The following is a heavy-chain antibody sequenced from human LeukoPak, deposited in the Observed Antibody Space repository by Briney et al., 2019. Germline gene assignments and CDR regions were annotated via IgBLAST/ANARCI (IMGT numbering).Heavy chain of an antibody. CDR1: GFTFSSYE. J-gene: IGHJ4*02. V-gene: IGHV3-48*03. CDR3: ARHDGDYGVKVPFDY. CDR2: ISSSGSTI. D-gene: IGHD4-17*01. Sequence: SGGSLRLSCAASGFTFSSYEMNWVRQAPGKGLEWVSYISSSGSTIYYADSVKGRFTISRDNAKNSLYLQMNSLRAEDTAVYYCARHDGDYGVKVPFDYWGQGTLVTVSS.